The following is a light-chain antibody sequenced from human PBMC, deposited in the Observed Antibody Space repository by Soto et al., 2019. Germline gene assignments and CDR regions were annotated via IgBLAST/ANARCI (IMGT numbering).Light chain of an antibody. CDR2: GAS. V-gene: IGKV3-20*01. CDR3: QQYGGSPRT. Sequence: TIPCRTSQSVSSYLAWHQQKPGKAPRLLIYGASNRATGIPDRFSGSGSGTDFTLTITRLEPEDFAVYYCQQYGGSPRTFGQGTKVDI. J-gene: IGKJ1*01. CDR1: QSVSSY.